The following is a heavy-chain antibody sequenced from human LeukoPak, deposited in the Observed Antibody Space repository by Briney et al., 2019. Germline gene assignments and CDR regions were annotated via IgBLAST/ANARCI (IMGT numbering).Heavy chain of an antibody. CDR1: AYTFTSYG. Sequence: ASVKASCKASAYTFTSYGISWVRQAPGQGLEWMGWISAYNGNTNYAQKLQGRVTMTTDTSTSTAYMELRSLRSDDTAVYYCARDDCSSTSCYLYYFDYWGQGTLVTVSS. D-gene: IGHD2-2*01. CDR3: ARDDCSSTSCYLYYFDY. CDR2: ISAYNGNT. J-gene: IGHJ4*02. V-gene: IGHV1-18*01.